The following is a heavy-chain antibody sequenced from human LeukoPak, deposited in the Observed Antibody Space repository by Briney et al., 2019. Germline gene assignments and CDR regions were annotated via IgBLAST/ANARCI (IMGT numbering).Heavy chain of an antibody. J-gene: IGHJ4*02. D-gene: IGHD4-17*01. V-gene: IGHV4-34*01. CDR3: ARLSVGDYGY. CDR2: INHSGST. CDR1: GGSFSGYY. Sequence: KPSETPSLTCAVYGGSFSGYYWSWIRQPPGKGLEWIGEINHSGSTNYNPSLKSRVTISVDTSKNQFSLKLSSVTAADTAVYYCARLSVGDYGYWGQGTLVTVSS.